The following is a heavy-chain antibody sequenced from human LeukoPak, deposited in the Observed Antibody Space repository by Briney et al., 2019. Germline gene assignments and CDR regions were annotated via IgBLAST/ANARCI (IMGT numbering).Heavy chain of an antibody. Sequence: GGSLRLSCAASGFPLSRSAMSWVRQAPGKGLEWVSAISVSGGSTYYADSVKGRFTISRDNSKNTLYLQMNSLGAEDTALYYCAQDVGGSYVHSDYWGQGTLVTVSS. CDR1: GFPLSRSA. J-gene: IGHJ4*02. D-gene: IGHD3-16*01. V-gene: IGHV3-23*01. CDR3: AQDVGGSYVHSDY. CDR2: ISVSGGST.